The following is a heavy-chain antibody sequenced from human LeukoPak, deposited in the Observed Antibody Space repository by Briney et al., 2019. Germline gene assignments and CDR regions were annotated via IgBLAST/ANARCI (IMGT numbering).Heavy chain of an antibody. J-gene: IGHJ4*02. Sequence: GGSLRLSCAASGFTFSGYSMNWVRQAPGKGLEWVSSITSSSSYIYYSDSVKGRFTISRDNAKNSLYLQMNSLRAEDTALYYCAKDSVWRYGSGSYWGGYFDYWGQGTLVTVSS. CDR1: GFTFSGYS. D-gene: IGHD3-10*01. CDR3: AKDSVWRYGSGSYWGGYFDY. V-gene: IGHV3-21*04. CDR2: ITSSSSYI.